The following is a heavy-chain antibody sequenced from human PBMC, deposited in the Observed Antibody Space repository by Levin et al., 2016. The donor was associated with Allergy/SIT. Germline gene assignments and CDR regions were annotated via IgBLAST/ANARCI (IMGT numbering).Heavy chain of an antibody. Sequence: VRQMPGKGLEWMGIIYPGDSHTRYGPSFEGRVTISADNSISTAYLRWSTLRASDTAMYYCTRAGYSSSPYHIDYWGQGTLVTVSS. CDR2: IYPGDSHT. D-gene: IGHD6-13*01. J-gene: IGHJ4*02. CDR3: TRAGYSSSPYHIDY. V-gene: IGHV5-51*01.